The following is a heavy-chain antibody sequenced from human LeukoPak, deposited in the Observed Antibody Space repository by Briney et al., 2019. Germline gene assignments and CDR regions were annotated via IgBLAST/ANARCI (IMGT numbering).Heavy chain of an antibody. D-gene: IGHD3-16*01. Sequence: GGSLRLSCAVSGFTFNYYDMYWVRQAPGKRLEWVSAIRTTGDTRYPDSVQGRFAMSREDAKNSVHLQMNTLRAGDTAVYYCARGVSYHYEKSGHPGCYFDLWGRGTLVTVHS. CDR2: IRTTGDT. CDR1: GFTFNYYD. J-gene: IGHJ2*01. CDR3: ARGVSYHYEKSGHPGCYFDL. V-gene: IGHV3-13*01.